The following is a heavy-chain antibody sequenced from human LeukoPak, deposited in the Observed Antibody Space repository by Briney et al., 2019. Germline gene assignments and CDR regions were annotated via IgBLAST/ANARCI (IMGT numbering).Heavy chain of an antibody. CDR1: GFTFSNYA. CDR2: ISGSGGST. Sequence: GGSLRLSCAASGFTFSNYAMSWVRQAPGKGLEWVSVISGSGGSTYYADSVKGRSTISRDNSKNTLYLQMNSLRAGDTAVYYCTKDRTVLVPVVIDYWVQGTLVTVSS. D-gene: IGHD2-2*01. V-gene: IGHV3-23*01. J-gene: IGHJ4*02. CDR3: TKDRTVLVPVVIDY.